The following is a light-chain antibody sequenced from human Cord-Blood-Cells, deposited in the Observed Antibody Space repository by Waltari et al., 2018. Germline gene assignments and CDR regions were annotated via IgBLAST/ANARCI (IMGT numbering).Light chain of an antibody. CDR2: AAS. CDR3: QQGIT. CDR1: QSISSY. V-gene: IGKV1-39*01. Sequence: RVTITCRASQSISSYLNWYQQKPGKAPKLLIYAASSLQSGVPSRFSGSGSGTDFTLTISSLQPEDFATYYCQQGITFGQGTRLEIK. J-gene: IGKJ5*01.